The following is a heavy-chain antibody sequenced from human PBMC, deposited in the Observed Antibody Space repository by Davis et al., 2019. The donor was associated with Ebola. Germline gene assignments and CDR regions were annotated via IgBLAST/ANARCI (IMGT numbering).Heavy chain of an antibody. CDR2: IYYSGST. Sequence: MPSETLSFTCTVSGGSISSYYWSWIRQPPGKGLEWIGYIYYSGSTNYNPSLKSRVTISVDTSKNQFSLKLSSVTAADTAVYYCARDNVAVAGTGFDYWGQGTLVTVSS. D-gene: IGHD6-19*01. V-gene: IGHV4-59*01. CDR1: GGSISSYY. J-gene: IGHJ4*02. CDR3: ARDNVAVAGTGFDY.